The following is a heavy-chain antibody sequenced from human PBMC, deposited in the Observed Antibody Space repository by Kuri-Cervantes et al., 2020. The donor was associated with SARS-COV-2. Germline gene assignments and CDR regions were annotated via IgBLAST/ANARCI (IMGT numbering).Heavy chain of an antibody. J-gene: IGHJ4*02. CDR1: GFTFSSYD. CDR3: ARDYDYIWGNYRYSDY. Sequence: GESLKISCAASGFTFSSYDMHWVRQATGKGLEWVSAIGTAGDTYYPGSVKGRFTISRENAKNSLYLQMNSLRAGDTAVYYCARDYDYIWGNYRYSDYWGQGTLVTVSS. CDR2: IGTAGDT. D-gene: IGHD3-16*02. V-gene: IGHV3-13*01.